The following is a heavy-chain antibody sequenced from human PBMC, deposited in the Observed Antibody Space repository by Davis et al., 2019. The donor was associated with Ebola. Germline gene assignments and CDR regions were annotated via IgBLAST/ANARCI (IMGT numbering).Heavy chain of an antibody. D-gene: IGHD6-13*01. CDR1: GFAFTRHS. CDR3: AKSISWSTNYFDY. CDR2: ISYDGSNK. V-gene: IGHV3-30*18. J-gene: IGHJ4*02. Sequence: GESLKISCAASGFAFTRHSMNWVRQAPGKGLEWLAVISYDGSNKYYADSVRARFTVSRDNSKNTLYLQMNSLRPEDTAVYYCAKSISWSTNYFDYWGQGTLVTVSS.